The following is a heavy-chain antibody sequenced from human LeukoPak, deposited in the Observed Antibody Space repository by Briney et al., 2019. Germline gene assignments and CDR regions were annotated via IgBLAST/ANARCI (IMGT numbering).Heavy chain of an antibody. J-gene: IGHJ4*02. CDR2: IYHSGST. D-gene: IGHD4-11*01. CDR1: GGSISSSNW. Sequence: PSETLSLTCAVSGGSISSSNWWSWVRQPPGKGLEWIGEIYHSGSTNYNPSLKSRVTISVDKSKNQFSLKLSSVTAADTAVYYCARGTDYSNLHFDYWGRGTLVTVSS. V-gene: IGHV4-4*02. CDR3: ARGTDYSNLHFDY.